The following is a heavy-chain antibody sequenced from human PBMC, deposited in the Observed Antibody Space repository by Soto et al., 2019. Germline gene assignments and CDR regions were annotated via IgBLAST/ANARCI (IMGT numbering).Heavy chain of an antibody. CDR2: INSDGHST. CDR1: GFTFSSYW. J-gene: IGHJ4*02. D-gene: IGHD4-17*01. V-gene: IGHV3-74*01. Sequence: EVQLVESGGGLVQPGGSLRLSCAASGFTFSSYWMHWVRQAPGKGLVWVSRINSDGHSTSYAVSVKGRFTTSRDNAKNTLYLQMNSLRAEDTAVDYCARDYGDYPPSDYWGQGTLVTVSS. CDR3: ARDYGDYPPSDY.